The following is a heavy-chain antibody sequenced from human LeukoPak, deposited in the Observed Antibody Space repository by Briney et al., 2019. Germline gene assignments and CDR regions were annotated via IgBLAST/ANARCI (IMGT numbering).Heavy chain of an antibody. D-gene: IGHD4-17*01. V-gene: IGHV1-2*02. CDR3: ARDPGDGDKRGDY. Sequence: GASVKVSCKASGYTFTGYYMHWVRQAPGQGLEWMGWIDPNSGGTNYAQKFQGRVTMTRDTSISTAYMELSRLRSDDTAVHYCARDPGDGDKRGDYWGQGTLVTVSS. J-gene: IGHJ4*02. CDR1: GYTFTGYY. CDR2: IDPNSGGT.